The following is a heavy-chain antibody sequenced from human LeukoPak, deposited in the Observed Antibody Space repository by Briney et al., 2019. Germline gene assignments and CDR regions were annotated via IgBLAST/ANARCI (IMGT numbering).Heavy chain of an antibody. Sequence: PSETLSLTCIVSGASFSSGDHHWSWIRQAPGKGLEWIGHNMNTYYNPSLKSRVTISIDTSKNQFSLMLSTVTAADTAIYYCATHYVNGAGRGHWGPGTLVTVSS. CDR3: ATHYVNGAGRGH. J-gene: IGHJ4*02. CDR2: NMNT. D-gene: IGHD2-8*01. V-gene: IGHV4-61*08. CDR1: GASFSSGDHH.